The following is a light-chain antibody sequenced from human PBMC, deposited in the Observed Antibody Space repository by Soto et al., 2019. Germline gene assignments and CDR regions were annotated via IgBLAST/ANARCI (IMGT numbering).Light chain of an antibody. CDR3: SSYGSTSTRYV. CDR1: SSDVGGYNY. CDR2: EVS. Sequence: QSALTQPASVSGSPGQSITISCTGTSSDVGGYNYVSWHQQHPGKAPKLMIYEVSNRPSGVSNRFSGSKSGNTASLTISGPQAEDEADYFCSSYGSTSTRYVFGTGTKLTVL. V-gene: IGLV2-14*01. J-gene: IGLJ1*01.